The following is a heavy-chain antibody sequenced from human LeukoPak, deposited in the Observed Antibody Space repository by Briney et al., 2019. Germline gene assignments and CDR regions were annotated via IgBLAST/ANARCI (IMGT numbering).Heavy chain of an antibody. CDR2: ISSSSSTI. CDR1: GCTFSSYS. D-gene: IGHD3-22*01. CDR3: ARDPGYYDSSGSFDY. V-gene: IGHV3-48*02. J-gene: IGHJ4*02. Sequence: PGGSLRLSCAASGCTFSSYSMNWVRQAPGKGLEWVSYISSSSSTIYYADSVKGRFTISRDNAKTSLYLQMNSLIDEDTAVYYCARDPGYYDSSGSFDYWGQGTLVTVSS.